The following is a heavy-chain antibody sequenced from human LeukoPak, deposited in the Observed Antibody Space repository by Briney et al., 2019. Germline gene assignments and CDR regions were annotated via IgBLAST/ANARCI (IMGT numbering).Heavy chain of an antibody. J-gene: IGHJ5*02. CDR1: GYTFTSYD. V-gene: IGHV1-8*01. Sequence: ASVTVSCKASGYTFTSYDLNWVFQATGQGLEWMVWMNPNSGNTRYAQKFQGRVTMTRNTSISTAYIELSSLRAEDTAVYYCARGWRGGWYDGTFDPWGQGTLVTVSS. D-gene: IGHD6-19*01. CDR3: ARGWRGGWYDGTFDP. CDR2: MNPNSGNT.